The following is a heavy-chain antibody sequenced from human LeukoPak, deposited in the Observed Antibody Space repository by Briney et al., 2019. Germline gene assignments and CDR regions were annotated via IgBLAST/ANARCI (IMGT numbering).Heavy chain of an antibody. CDR1: GFTFGNYG. J-gene: IGHJ6*03. CDR2: IRSKTYGGTT. CDR3: SRGEYRLVFFTYFYYMDV. V-gene: IGHV3-49*04. Sequence: GGSLRLSCAASGFTFGNYGLSWVRQAPGKGLEWVGFIRSKTYGGTTEYAASVKGRFTISRDDSKSIAYQQMNSLKSEDTAVYYCSRGEYRLVFFTYFYYMDVWGKGTTVTVSS. D-gene: IGHD2-2*01.